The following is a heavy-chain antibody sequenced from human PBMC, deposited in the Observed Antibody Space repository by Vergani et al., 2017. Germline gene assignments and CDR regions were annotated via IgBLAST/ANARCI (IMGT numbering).Heavy chain of an antibody. V-gene: IGHV3-33*01. CDR1: GFTLSSHA. CDR2: IWYDGSKE. D-gene: IGHD3-3*01. CDR3: AREGRSGGMDV. J-gene: IGHJ6*02. Sequence: QVQLEESGGGVVQPGRSLRLSCAGSGFTLSSHAMHWVRQAPGKGLEWVAFIWYDGSKEYYADSVKGRFTISRDNSKNTLYLQMNSLRAEDTAVYYCAREGRSGGMDVWGQGTTVTVSS.